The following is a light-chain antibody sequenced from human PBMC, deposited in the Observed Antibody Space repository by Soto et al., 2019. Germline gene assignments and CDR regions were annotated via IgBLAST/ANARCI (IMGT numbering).Light chain of an antibody. J-gene: IGLJ1*01. Sequence: QPVLTQPASVPGSPGQSITISCTGTSSDIGHYDYVSRYQQHPGKAPKLMMYHVSYRPSGVSNRYSGSKSGNSASLTISGLQADDEADYYCCSLTTSHTYVFGSGTKVTVL. CDR3: CSLTTSHTYV. CDR2: HVS. V-gene: IGLV2-14*03. CDR1: SSDIGHYDY.